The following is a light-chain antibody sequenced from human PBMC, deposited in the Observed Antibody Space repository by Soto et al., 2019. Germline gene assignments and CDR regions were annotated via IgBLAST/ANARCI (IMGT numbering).Light chain of an antibody. J-gene: IGLJ2*01. CDR1: SSDIGSYNF. CDR3: CSHAGDHVV. V-gene: IGLV2-23*01. Sequence: QSALTQPASVSGSPGQSITISCTGTSSDIGSYNFVSWYQQHVGKAPQLMTYEGSKRPSGDSDRFSASKSGNTASLTISGLQAEDEADYYCCSHAGDHVVFGGGTKLTVL. CDR2: EGS.